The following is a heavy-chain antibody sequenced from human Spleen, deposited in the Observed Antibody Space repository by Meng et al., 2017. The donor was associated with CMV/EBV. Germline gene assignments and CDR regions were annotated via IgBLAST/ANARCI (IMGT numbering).Heavy chain of an antibody. CDR1: GFTFSSYG. CDR2: IWYDGSNK. J-gene: IGHJ6*02. CDR3: AKDLGNYEDGMDV. D-gene: IGHD1-7*01. Sequence: GGSLRLSCAACGFTFSSYGMHWVRQAPGKGLEWVAVIWYDGSNKYYADSVKGRFTISRDNSKNTLYLQMNSLRAEDTAVYYCAKDLGNYEDGMDVWGQGTTVTVSS. V-gene: IGHV3-33*06.